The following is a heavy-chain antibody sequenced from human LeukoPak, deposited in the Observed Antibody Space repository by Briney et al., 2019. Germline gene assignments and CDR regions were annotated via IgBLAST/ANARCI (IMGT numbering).Heavy chain of an antibody. CDR2: IYSGGST. J-gene: IGHJ3*02. CDR1: GFSPSGNY. CDR3: AKEMATMNAFDI. Sequence: PGGSLRPSPAAPGFSPSGNYTSWVRPAPGKGLEWVSVIYSGGSTDYKDSVKDRFIISRDNSKNTPYLQMNSLRAEDTAVYYCAKEMATMNAFDIWGQGTMVTVSS. D-gene: IGHD5-24*01. V-gene: IGHV3-66*01.